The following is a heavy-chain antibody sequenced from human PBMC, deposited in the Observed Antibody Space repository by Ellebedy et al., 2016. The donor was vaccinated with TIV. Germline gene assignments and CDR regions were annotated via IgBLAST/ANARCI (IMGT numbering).Heavy chain of an antibody. CDR1: GFTFSDLY. V-gene: IGHV3-72*01. CDR3: ARDKEGTMDV. D-gene: IGHD3-10*01. CDR2: IRNKANSYTS. J-gene: IGHJ6*02. Sequence: GGSLRLSCAASGFTFSDLYMDWVRQAPGKGLEWVGRIRNKANSYTSEYAASVKGRFTISRDDSKNSLYLQMNSLKTEDTAVYYCARDKEGTMDVWGQGTTVTVS.